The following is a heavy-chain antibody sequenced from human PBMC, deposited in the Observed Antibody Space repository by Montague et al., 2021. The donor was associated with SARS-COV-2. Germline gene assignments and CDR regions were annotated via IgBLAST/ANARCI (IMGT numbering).Heavy chain of an antibody. Sequence: SETLSLTCTVSGGSISSSSYYWGWIRQPPGKGLEWIGSIYYSGSTYYXXXLKSRVTISVDTSKNQFSLKLSSVTAADTAVYYCARDGGTVTMFFGVGYVRGGLNWFDPWGQGTLVTVSS. D-gene: IGHD4-17*01. V-gene: IGHV4-39*07. J-gene: IGHJ5*02. CDR2: IYYSGST. CDR1: GGSISSSSYY. CDR3: ARDGGTVTMFFGVGYVRGGLNWFDP.